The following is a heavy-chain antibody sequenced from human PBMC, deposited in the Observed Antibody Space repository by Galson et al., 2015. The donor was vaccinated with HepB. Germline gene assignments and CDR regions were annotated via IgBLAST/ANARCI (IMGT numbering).Heavy chain of an antibody. D-gene: IGHD2-2*02. CDR3: ASTLDIVVVPAAIPNNNYDYYGMDV. Sequence: SLRLSCAASGFTFCSYSMNWVRQAPGKGLEWVSYIISSSSTIYYADSVKGRFTISRDNAKNSLYLQMNSLRAEDTAVYYCASTLDIVVVPAAIPNNNYDYYGMDVWGQGTTVTVSS. J-gene: IGHJ6*02. CDR1: GFTFCSYS. V-gene: IGHV3-48*04. CDR2: IISSSSTI.